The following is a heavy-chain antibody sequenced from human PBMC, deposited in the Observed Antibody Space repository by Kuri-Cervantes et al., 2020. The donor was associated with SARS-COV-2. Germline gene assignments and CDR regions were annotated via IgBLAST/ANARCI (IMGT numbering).Heavy chain of an antibody. CDR1: GFTFSSYA. J-gene: IGHJ4*02. CDR3: AKESSTVAGLHSAFDY. Sequence: GESLKISCAASGFTFSSYAMSWVRQAPGKGLEWVSAISGSGGSTYYADSVKGRFTISRDNSKNTLYLQMNSLRAEDTAVYYCAKESSTVAGLHSAFDYWGQGTLGTVSS. V-gene: IGHV3-23*01. CDR2: ISGSGGST. D-gene: IGHD6-19*01.